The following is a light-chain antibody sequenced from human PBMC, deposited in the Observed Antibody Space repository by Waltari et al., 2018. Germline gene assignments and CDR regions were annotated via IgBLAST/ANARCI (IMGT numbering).Light chain of an antibody. CDR1: SSDVGAYNY. V-gene: IGLV2-11*01. J-gene: IGLJ3*02. Sequence: QSALTQPRSVSGSPGQSVAISCTGTSSDVGAYNYVSWYQHHPGKAHKLIIFDVSKRPSGVPDPFACAKAGNTASLTISGLQAEDEADYYCSSTAGDYTWVFGGGTKLTVL. CDR3: SSTAGDYTWV. CDR2: DVS.